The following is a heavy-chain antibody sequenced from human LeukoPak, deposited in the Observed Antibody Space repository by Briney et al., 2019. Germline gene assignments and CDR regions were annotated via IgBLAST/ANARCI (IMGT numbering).Heavy chain of an antibody. CDR2: VNPTSGGT. CDR3: ARVYYYYDSSGILTLYFDY. Sequence: ASVKVSCKTSGYTFTSYYMHWVRQAPGHGLEWMGWVNPTSGGTNYAQKFQGRVTMTRDTSISTAYMELSRLRSDDTAVYYCARVYYYYDSSGILTLYFDYWGQGTLVTVSS. CDR1: GYTFTSYY. J-gene: IGHJ4*02. D-gene: IGHD3-22*01. V-gene: IGHV1-2*02.